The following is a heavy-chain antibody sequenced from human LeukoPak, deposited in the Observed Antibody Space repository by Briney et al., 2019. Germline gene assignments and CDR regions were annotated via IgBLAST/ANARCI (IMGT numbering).Heavy chain of an antibody. D-gene: IGHD4-11*01. Sequence: SETLSLTCAVYGGSFSGYYWSWIRQPPGKGLEWIGEINHSGSINYNPSLKSRVTISVDTSKNQFSLKLSSVTAADTAVYYCARGDYSNDPPRAYYFDYWGQGTLVTVSS. V-gene: IGHV4-34*01. CDR1: GGSFSGYY. CDR3: ARGDYSNDPPRAYYFDY. J-gene: IGHJ4*02. CDR2: INHSGSI.